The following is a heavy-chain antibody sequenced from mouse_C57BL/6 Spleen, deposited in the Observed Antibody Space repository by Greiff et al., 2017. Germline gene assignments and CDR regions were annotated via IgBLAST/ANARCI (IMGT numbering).Heavy chain of an antibody. CDR3: ARSDYDYDVSYFDY. V-gene: IGHV1-80*01. J-gene: IGHJ2*01. CDR2: IYPGDGDT. D-gene: IGHD2-4*01. Sequence: QVQLKESGAELVKPGASVKISCKASGFAFSSYWMTWVKQRPGKGLEWVGPIYPGDGDTYYNGKVKGKATLTADKSSSAAYMQLSSLTSEDSAVYFCARSDYDYDVSYFDYWGQGTTVTVSS. CDR1: GFAFSSYW.